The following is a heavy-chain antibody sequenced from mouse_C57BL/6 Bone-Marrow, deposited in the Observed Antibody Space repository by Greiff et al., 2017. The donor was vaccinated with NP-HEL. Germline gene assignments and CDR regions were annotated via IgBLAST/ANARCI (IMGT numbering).Heavy chain of an antibody. V-gene: IGHV14-2*01. Sequence: SGFNIKDYYMHWVKQRTEQGLEWIGRIDPEDGETQYAPKFQGKATITADTSSNTAYLQLSSLTSEDTAVYYCARITTVVGDYFDYGGQGTTLTVSS. CDR3: ARITTVVGDYFDY. J-gene: IGHJ2*01. D-gene: IGHD1-1*01. CDR1: GFNIKDYY. CDR2: IDPEDGET.